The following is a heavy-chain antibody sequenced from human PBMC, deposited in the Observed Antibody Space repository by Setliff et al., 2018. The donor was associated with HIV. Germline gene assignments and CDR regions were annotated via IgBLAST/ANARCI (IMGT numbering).Heavy chain of an antibody. CDR1: GFSLRSYS. V-gene: IGHV3-48*01. CDR3: ARGGVAVAGATWYFDL. J-gene: IGHJ2*01. Sequence: GGSLRLSCAASGFSLRSYSMNWVRQAPGKGLEWVSYISSRGSTMFYADSVKGRFTISRDNAKNSLYLQMNSLRAEDTAVYYCARGGVAVAGATWYFDLWGRGTLVTVSS. CDR2: ISSRGSTM. D-gene: IGHD6-19*01.